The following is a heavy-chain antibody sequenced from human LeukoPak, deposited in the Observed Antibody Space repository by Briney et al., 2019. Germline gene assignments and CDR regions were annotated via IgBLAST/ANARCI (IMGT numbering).Heavy chain of an antibody. Sequence: GASVKVSCKASGYTFTSYGISWVRQAPGQGLEWMGWMTPNTANTGYAQKFQGRVIMTRNSSISTAYMELSSLTSDDTAVYYCATVQWGEAFDIWGQGTMVTVSS. CDR1: GYTFTSYG. J-gene: IGHJ3*02. V-gene: IGHV1-8*02. CDR3: ATVQWGEAFDI. CDR2: MTPNTANT. D-gene: IGHD6-19*01.